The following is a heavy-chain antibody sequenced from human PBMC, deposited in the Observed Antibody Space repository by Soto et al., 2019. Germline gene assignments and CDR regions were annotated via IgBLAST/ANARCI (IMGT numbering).Heavy chain of an antibody. CDR2: IWYDGSNK. CDR1: GFTFSSYG. J-gene: IGHJ4*02. CDR3: ARGYRGYDGIDY. Sequence: QVQLVESGGGVVQPGRSLRLSCAASGFTFSSYGMHWVRQAPGKGLEWVAVIWYDGSNKYYADSVKGRFTISRDNSKNTLYLQMNSLRAEDTAVYYCARGYRGYDGIDYWGQGTLVTVSS. V-gene: IGHV3-33*01. D-gene: IGHD5-12*01.